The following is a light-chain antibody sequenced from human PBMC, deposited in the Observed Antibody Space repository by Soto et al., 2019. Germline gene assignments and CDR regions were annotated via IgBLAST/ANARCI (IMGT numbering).Light chain of an antibody. CDR2: LAS. Sequence: DIQMTQSPSSLSASVGDTVTITCRASQHITNDCAWYQQKAGRAPKCLILLASRLQTGVPSRFSGRGSGTEFTLTISSLQHEDFATYYCLHHNGYPPVFGQGTKVEIK. J-gene: IGKJ2*01. V-gene: IGKV1-17*01. CDR3: LHHNGYPPV. CDR1: QHITND.